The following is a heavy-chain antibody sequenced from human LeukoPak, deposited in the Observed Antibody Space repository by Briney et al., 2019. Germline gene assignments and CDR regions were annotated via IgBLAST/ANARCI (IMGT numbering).Heavy chain of an antibody. D-gene: IGHD2-15*01. V-gene: IGHV3-30-3*01. Sequence: SCKASGGTFSSYAISWVRQAPGKGLEWVAVISYDGSNKYYAGSVKGRFTISRDNSKNTLYLQMNSLRAEDTAVYYCARAGRYCSGGSCYLDYWGQGTLVTVSS. CDR3: ARAGRYCSGGSCYLDY. CDR2: ISYDGSNK. J-gene: IGHJ4*02. CDR1: GGTFSSYA.